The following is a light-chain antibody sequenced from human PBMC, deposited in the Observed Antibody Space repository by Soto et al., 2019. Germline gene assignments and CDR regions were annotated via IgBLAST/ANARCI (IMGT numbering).Light chain of an antibody. CDR2: EVS. CDR3: SSYTSSSTPYV. Sequence: QSALTQPASVSGSPGQSITISCTGTSSDVGGYHYVSWYQQHPGKAPKLMIYEVSNRPSGVSNRFSGSKSGNTASLTISGLQAEDEADDYCSSYTSSSTPYVFGTWTKLTV. V-gene: IGLV2-14*01. CDR1: SSDVGGYHY. J-gene: IGLJ1*01.